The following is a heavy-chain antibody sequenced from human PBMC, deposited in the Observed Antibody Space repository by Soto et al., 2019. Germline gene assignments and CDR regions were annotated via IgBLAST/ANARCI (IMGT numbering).Heavy chain of an antibody. D-gene: IGHD3-10*01. CDR3: AKGYYYGSGSPDY. V-gene: IGHV3-30*18. Sequence: SLRLSCAASGFTFSSSGMHWVRQAPGKGLEWVAVLSYDASNKYYADSVKGRFTISRDNSKNTLYLQMNSLRNEDTAVYYCAKGYYYGSGSPDYWGQGTLVTVSS. CDR1: GFTFSSSG. CDR2: LSYDASNK. J-gene: IGHJ4*02.